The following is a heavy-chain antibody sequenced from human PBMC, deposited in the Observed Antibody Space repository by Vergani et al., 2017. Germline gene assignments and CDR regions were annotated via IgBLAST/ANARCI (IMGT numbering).Heavy chain of an antibody. V-gene: IGHV7-4-1*02. CDR2: INTNSGNP. CDR3: ARGRQWRLTEYLYGMDV. J-gene: IGHJ6*02. D-gene: IGHD6-19*01. Sequence: QVQLLQSGSELKKPGASVRISCEASGYTFTNYPLIWVRQAPGQGLEFMGWINTNSGNPTYAPGFTGRFFFSLDTSVSTAYLQISGLKAEDSAVYYCARGRQWRLTEYLYGMDVWGQGTTVTVSS. CDR1: GYTFTNYP.